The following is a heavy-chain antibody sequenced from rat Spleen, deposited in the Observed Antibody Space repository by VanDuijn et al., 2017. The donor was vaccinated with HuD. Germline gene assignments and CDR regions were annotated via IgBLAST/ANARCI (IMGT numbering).Heavy chain of an antibody. CDR3: ATQPINYDPMDA. J-gene: IGHJ4*01. D-gene: IGHD1-11*01. CDR2: IVYDGSNT. CDR1: GFTFSDYA. Sequence: EVQLVESGGGLVQPGRSLKLSCAASGFTFSDYAMAWVRQAPKKGLEWVATIVYDGSNTYYRDSVKGRFTISRDNAESTLYLQMDSLRSEDTATYFCATQPINYDPMDAWGQGASVTVSS. V-gene: IGHV5-17*01.